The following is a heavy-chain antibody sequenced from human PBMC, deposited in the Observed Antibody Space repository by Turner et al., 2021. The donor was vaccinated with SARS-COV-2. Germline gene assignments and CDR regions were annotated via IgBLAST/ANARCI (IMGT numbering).Heavy chain of an antibody. J-gene: IGHJ4*02. CDR2: ISSSGGTT. D-gene: IGHD3-10*01. CDR1: GFTFSNSA. V-gene: IGHV3-23*01. Sequence: EVHLLESGGGLVPPGGSLRLSCAASGFTFSNSAMSWVRQAPGTGLEWVSTISSSGGTTYYAASVKGRFTISRDNSKNTLYLQMNSLRAGDTALYYCANVGSYFFDYWGQGTLVTVSS. CDR3: ANVGSYFFDY.